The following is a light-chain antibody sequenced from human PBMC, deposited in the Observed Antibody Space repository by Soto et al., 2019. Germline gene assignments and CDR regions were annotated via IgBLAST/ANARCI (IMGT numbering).Light chain of an antibody. CDR1: QSISYY. CDR3: QQSYCTPWT. V-gene: IGKV1-39*01. J-gene: IGKJ1*01. Sequence: DIQMTQSPSSLSASVGDRVTITCRASQSISYYLNWYQQKQGRAPRLLIYSTSTLQSGVPSKFSGSASGTDFTLTISSLQPEDFATYYCQQSYCTPWTFGQGTKVDIK. CDR2: STS.